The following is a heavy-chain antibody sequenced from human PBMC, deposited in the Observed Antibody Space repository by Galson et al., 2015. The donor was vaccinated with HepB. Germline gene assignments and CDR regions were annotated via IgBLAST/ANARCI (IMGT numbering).Heavy chain of an antibody. D-gene: IGHD1-26*01. Sequence: SLRLSCAASGFTVSSNYMSWVRQAPGEGLEWVSVIYSGGSTYYADSVKGRFTISRDNSKNTLYLQMNSLRAEDTAVYYCARDFVGQGGYDAFDIWGQGTMVTVSS. V-gene: IGHV3-66*01. CDR1: GFTVSSNY. CDR2: IYSGGST. CDR3: ARDFVGQGGYDAFDI. J-gene: IGHJ3*02.